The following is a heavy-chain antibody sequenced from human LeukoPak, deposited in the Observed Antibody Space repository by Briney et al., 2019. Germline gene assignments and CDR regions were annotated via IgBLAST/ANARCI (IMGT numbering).Heavy chain of an antibody. J-gene: IGHJ4*02. Sequence: GASVKVSCKVSGYTFTGYYMHWVRQAPGQGLEWMGWINPNSGGTNYAQKFQGRVTMTRDTSISTAYMELSRLRSDDTAVYYCARDFDCGGDCSGLDYWGQGTLVTVSS. CDR3: ARDFDCGGDCSGLDY. V-gene: IGHV1-2*02. D-gene: IGHD2-21*01. CDR1: GYTFTGYY. CDR2: INPNSGGT.